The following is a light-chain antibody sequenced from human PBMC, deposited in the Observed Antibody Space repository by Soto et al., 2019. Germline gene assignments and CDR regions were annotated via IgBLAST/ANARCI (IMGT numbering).Light chain of an antibody. J-gene: IGKJ2*01. CDR3: QQLDSSPYT. V-gene: IGKV3-20*01. Sequence: EIVLTQSPGTLSVSPGDRATLSCRASQSVTSTFLAWYQQKPGQAPRLLIYHASNRASGIPDRFSGSGSGTDFTLTISRLEPEDFAVYYCQQLDSSPYTFGQGTRLEIK. CDR1: QSVTSTF. CDR2: HAS.